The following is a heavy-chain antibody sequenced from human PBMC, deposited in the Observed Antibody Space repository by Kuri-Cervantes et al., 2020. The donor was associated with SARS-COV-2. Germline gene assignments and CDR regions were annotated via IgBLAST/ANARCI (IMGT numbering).Heavy chain of an antibody. CDR3: ARYGAVERDYYYYYGMDV. CDR2: IYSGGST. J-gene: IGHJ6*02. D-gene: IGHD6-19*01. CDR1: GFTVSSNY. Sequence: GGSLRLSCAASGFTVSSNYMSWVRQAPGRGLEWVSVIYSGGSTYYEDSVKARFTISRNNSKNTLYLQMNSLRAEDTAVYYCARYGAVERDYYYYYGMDVWGQGTTVTVSS. V-gene: IGHV3-66*01.